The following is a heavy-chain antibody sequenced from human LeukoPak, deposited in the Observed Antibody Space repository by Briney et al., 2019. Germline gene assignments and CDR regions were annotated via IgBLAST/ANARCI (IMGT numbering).Heavy chain of an antibody. CDR3: TTGWDYGGP. J-gene: IGHJ5*02. Sequence: GGSLRLSCAASGFTFSNAWMSWVRQAPGKGLEWVGRIKSKTDGRTTDYAAPVKGRFTISRDDSKNTLYLQMNSLKTEDTAVYYCTTGWDYGGPWGQGTLVTVSS. V-gene: IGHV3-15*01. D-gene: IGHD4/OR15-4a*01. CDR2: IKSKTDGRTT. CDR1: GFTFSNAW.